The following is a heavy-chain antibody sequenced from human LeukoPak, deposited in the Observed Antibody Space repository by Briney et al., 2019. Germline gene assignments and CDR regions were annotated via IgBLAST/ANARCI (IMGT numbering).Heavy chain of an antibody. Sequence: AASVKVSCKASGGTFSSYAISWVRQAPGQGLKWMGGIIPIFGTANYAQKFQGRVTITADESTSTAYMELSSLRSEDTAVYYCAREGYYDSSGYYPYFDYWGQGTLVTVSS. D-gene: IGHD3-22*01. CDR1: GGTFSSYA. CDR2: IIPIFGTA. J-gene: IGHJ4*02. CDR3: AREGYYDSSGYYPYFDY. V-gene: IGHV1-69*13.